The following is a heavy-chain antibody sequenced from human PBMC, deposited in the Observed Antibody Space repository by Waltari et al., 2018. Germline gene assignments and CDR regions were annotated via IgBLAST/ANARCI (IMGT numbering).Heavy chain of an antibody. D-gene: IGHD1-26*01. Sequence: QITLKESGPTLVKPTQTLKPTCTFSGFSLSTSGVGVGWIRQPPGKALEWLALIYWNDDKRYSPSLKGRRTITQDTAKNHVVLTMTNMDPVDTATYYCAHSKLRVGFDYWGQGTLVTVSS. V-gene: IGHV2-5*01. CDR2: IYWNDDK. J-gene: IGHJ4*02. CDR3: AHSKLRVGFDY. CDR1: GFSLSTSGVG.